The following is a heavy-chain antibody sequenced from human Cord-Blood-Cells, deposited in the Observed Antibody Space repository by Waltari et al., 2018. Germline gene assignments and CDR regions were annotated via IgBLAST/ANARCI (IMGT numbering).Heavy chain of an antibody. CDR3: ARGGYSGSYYFDY. CDR2: IYSGGST. J-gene: IGHJ4*02. V-gene: IGHV3-53*01. Sequence: EVQLVESGGGLIQPGGSLRLSCAASGFTVSSNYMSWVCQAPGKGLEWFSVIYSGGSTYYADSVKGRFTISRDNSKNTLYLQMNSLRAEDTAVYYCARGGYSGSYYFDYWGQGTLVTVSS. D-gene: IGHD1-26*01. CDR1: GFTVSSNY.